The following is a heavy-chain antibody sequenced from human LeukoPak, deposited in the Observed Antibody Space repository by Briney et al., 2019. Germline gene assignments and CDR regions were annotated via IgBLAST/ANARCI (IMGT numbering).Heavy chain of an antibody. V-gene: IGHV4-59*01. D-gene: IGHD2-2*01. CDR2: IYYSGST. J-gene: IGHJ6*03. Sequence: TSETLSLTCTVSGGSISSYYWSWIRQPPGKGLEWIGYIYYSGSTNYNPSLKSRVTISVDTSKNQFSLKLSSVTAADTAVYYCARVLGSNIVVARDYYYMDVWGKGTAVTVSS. CDR1: GGSISSYY. CDR3: ARVLGSNIVVARDYYYMDV.